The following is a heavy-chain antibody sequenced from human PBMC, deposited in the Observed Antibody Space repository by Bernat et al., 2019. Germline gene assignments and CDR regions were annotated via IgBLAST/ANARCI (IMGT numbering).Heavy chain of an antibody. V-gene: IGHV1-8*01. Sequence: QVQLVQSGAEVKKPGASVKVSCKASGYTFTSYDINWVRQATGQGLEWMGWMNPNSGNTGYAQKFQGRVTMTRNTSISTAYMELSSLRSEDTAVYYCARKYYDFWSGYYTSFDYWGQGTLVTVSS. CDR3: ARKYYDFWSGYYTSFDY. J-gene: IGHJ4*02. CDR1: GYTFTSYD. D-gene: IGHD3-3*01. CDR2: MNPNSGNT.